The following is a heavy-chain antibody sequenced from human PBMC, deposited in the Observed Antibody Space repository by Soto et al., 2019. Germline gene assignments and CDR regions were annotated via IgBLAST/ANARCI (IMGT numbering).Heavy chain of an antibody. J-gene: IGHJ4*02. CDR3: ASLGYCSGDSCHDY. V-gene: IGHV3-48*01. D-gene: IGHD2-15*01. CDR2: ISSSSDTI. Sequence: EVQLVESGGGLVQPGGSLRLSCAASGFSFSTYGMNWVRQAPGKGLEWVSYISSSSDTIYYADSVKGRFTISRDNAKNSLYLQMNSPRAEDTAVYYCASLGYCSGDSCHDYWGQGTLVTVSS. CDR1: GFSFSTYG.